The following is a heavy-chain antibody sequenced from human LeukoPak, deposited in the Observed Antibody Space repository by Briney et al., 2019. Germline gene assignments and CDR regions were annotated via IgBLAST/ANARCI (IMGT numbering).Heavy chain of an antibody. D-gene: IGHD3-9*01. CDR3: ATHVSNYDILTGYSLLDY. CDR2: INHSGST. Sequence: SETLSLTCAVYGGSFSGYYWSWIRQPPGKGLEWIGEINHSGSTNYNPSLKSRVTISVDTSKNQFSLKLSSVTAADTAVYYCATHVSNYDILTGYSLLDYWGQGTLVTVSS. CDR1: GGSFSGYY. V-gene: IGHV4-34*01. J-gene: IGHJ4*02.